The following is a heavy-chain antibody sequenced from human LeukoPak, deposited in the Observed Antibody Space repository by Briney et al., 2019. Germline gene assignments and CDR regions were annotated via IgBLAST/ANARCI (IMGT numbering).Heavy chain of an antibody. V-gene: IGHV4-39*07. Sequence: NPSETLSLTCTVSGGSISTSNYYWGWIRQPPGKGLEWIGSIYYSGSTYYNPSLKSRVTISVDTPKNQFSLKLSSVTAADTAVYYCARVDAATGSAPWGQGTLVTVSS. CDR3: ARVDAATGSAP. D-gene: IGHD3-10*01. J-gene: IGHJ5*02. CDR1: GGSISTSNYY. CDR2: IYYSGST.